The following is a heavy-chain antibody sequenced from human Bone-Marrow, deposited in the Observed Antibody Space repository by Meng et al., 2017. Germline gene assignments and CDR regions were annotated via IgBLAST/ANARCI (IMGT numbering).Heavy chain of an antibody. Sequence: SLMISWAASASTFSSYAMCCVRLAPGKGLEWVSGMSGSGGSIYYADSVKGRFTISRDNSKNTLYLQMNSLRGEDTAVYYCAKVDRAMAIYYYYGMDVCGQGTTVTVSS. CDR2: MSGSGGSI. CDR3: AKVDRAMAIYYYYGMDV. V-gene: IGHV3-23*01. J-gene: IGHJ6*02. D-gene: IGHD5-18*01. CDR1: ASTFSSYA.